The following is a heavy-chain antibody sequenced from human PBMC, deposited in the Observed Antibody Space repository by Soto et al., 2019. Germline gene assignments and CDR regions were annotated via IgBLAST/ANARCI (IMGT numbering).Heavy chain of an antibody. V-gene: IGHV4-59*01. CDR3: ACIFSGGYGYGFYYYGMDV. J-gene: IGHJ6*02. Sequence: SETLSLTCTVSGGSISSYYWSWILQPPGKGLEWIGYMYNTGSTVYNPSFKSRVTISVDTSKNQFSLKLSSVTAADTAVYYCACIFSGGYGYGFYYYGMDVWGQGTTVTVSS. CDR1: GGSISSYY. D-gene: IGHD5-18*01. CDR2: MYNTGST.